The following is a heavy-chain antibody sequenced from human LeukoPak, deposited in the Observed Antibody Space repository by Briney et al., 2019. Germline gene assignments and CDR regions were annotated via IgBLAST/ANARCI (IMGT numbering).Heavy chain of an antibody. CDR2: IYYSGST. CDR3: ARGDVAWFDP. J-gene: IGHJ5*02. D-gene: IGHD2-21*01. Sequence: SETLSLTCTVSGDSISSYYWYWFRQPPGKELEWIACIYYSGSTNYNPSLKSRVTISVDTSKNQFSLKLSSVTAADTAVYYCARGDVAWFDPWGQGTLVTVSS. V-gene: IGHV4-59*01. CDR1: GDSISSYY.